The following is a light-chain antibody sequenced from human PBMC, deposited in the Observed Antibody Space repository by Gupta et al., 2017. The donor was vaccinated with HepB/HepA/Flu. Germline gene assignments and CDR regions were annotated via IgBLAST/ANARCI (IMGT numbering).Light chain of an antibody. CDR1: QSVSSSY. Sequence: EIVLTQSPGPLSLSPGERATLSCRASQSVSSSYLAWYQQKPGQAPRLLIYGASSRATDIPHRFSGSGSGTDFTLTISGLEPEDFAVYYCQQSGSSPRTFGQGTKVEIK. V-gene: IGKV3-20*01. CDR3: QQSGSSPRT. CDR2: GAS. J-gene: IGKJ1*01.